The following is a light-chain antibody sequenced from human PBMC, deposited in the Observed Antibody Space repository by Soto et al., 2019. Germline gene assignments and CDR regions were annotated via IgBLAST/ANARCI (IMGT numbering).Light chain of an antibody. CDR2: KAS. V-gene: IGKV1-5*03. CDR1: QSISSW. Sequence: DIQMTQSPSTLSASVGDRVTITCRASQSISSWLAWYQQKPGKAPNLLIYKASSLQSGAPSRFSGSGSGTDFILTISSLQPDDFATYYCQQYNSYSPTFGQGTKVEI. J-gene: IGKJ1*01. CDR3: QQYNSYSPT.